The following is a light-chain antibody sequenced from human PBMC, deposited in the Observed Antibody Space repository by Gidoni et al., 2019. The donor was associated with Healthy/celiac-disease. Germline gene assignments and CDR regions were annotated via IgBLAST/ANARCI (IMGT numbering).Light chain of an antibody. CDR3: QQYDNF. CDR2: DAS. V-gene: IGKV1-33*01. Sequence: DIQMTQSPSSLSASVGDRVTITCQASQDISNYLNWYQQKPGKAPKLLIYDASNLETGVPSRFNGSGSGTDFTFTISSLQPEDIATYYCQQYDNFFGGGTKVEIK. J-gene: IGKJ4*01. CDR1: QDISNY.